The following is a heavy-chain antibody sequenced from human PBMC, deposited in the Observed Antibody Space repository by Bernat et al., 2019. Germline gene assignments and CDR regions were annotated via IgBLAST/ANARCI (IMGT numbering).Heavy chain of an antibody. V-gene: IGHV3-9*01. CDR1: GLSFDDYG. J-gene: IGHJ4*02. Sequence: EVQLVESGGGLVQPGRSLRLSCEASGLSFDDYGMHWVRQAPGKGLEWVSSISWNSGRIGYGDSVQGRFTVSRDNAKNSLFLQMNSLRPEDSALYYCAKDKVGSPPYYSLDYWGRGTLVTVSS. CDR2: ISWNSGRI. D-gene: IGHD2-21*01. CDR3: AKDKVGSPPYYSLDY.